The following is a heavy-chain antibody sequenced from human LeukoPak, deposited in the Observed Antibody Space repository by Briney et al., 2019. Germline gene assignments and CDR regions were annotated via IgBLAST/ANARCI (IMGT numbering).Heavy chain of an antibody. Sequence: GESLKTSCKGSGYSFTSYWIGWVRQMPGKGLEWMGIIYPGDSDTRYSPSFQGQVTISADKSISTAYLQWSSLKASDTAMYYCARSPVFLGYCSGGSCYPYYFDYWGQGTLVTVSS. J-gene: IGHJ4*02. V-gene: IGHV5-51*01. CDR1: GYSFTSYW. CDR3: ARSPVFLGYCSGGSCYPYYFDY. CDR2: IYPGDSDT. D-gene: IGHD2-15*01.